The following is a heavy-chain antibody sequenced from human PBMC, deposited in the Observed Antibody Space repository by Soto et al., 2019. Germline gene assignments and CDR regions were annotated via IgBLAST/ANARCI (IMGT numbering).Heavy chain of an antibody. J-gene: IGHJ4*02. Sequence: EVQLLESGGGLVQPGGSLRLSCAASGFTFSSYAMSWVRQAPGKGLEWVSAISGSGGSTYYADSVKGRFTISRDNSKNTLYLQMNSLRAEDTAVYYCAKGDCSGGSCSFTFDSWGQGTLVTVSS. CDR3: AKGDCSGGSCSFTFDS. D-gene: IGHD2-15*01. V-gene: IGHV3-23*01. CDR2: ISGSGGST. CDR1: GFTFSSYA.